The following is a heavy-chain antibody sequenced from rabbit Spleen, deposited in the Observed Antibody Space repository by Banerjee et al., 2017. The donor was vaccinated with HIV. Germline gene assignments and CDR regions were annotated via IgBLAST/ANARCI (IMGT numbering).Heavy chain of an antibody. V-gene: IGHV1S40*01. CDR3: ARDTATSFSSYGMDL. J-gene: IGHJ6*01. CDR2: IYPDGIGST. Sequence: QSLEEFGGDLVKPGASLTLTCTASGFSFSAGYYVCWVRQAPGKGLEWIGCIYPDGIGSTAYASWAKGRFTISKTSSTTVTLKMTSLTAADTATYFCARDTATSFSSYGMDLWGPGTLVTVS. D-gene: IGHD1-1*01. CDR1: GFSFSAGYY.